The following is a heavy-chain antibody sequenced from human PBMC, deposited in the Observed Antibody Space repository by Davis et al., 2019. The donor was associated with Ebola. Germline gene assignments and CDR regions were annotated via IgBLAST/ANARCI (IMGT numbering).Heavy chain of an antibody. J-gene: IGHJ4*02. Sequence: SETLSLTCPVYSGSFSGYYWTWIRQSPGKGLEWIGEISHSGSTNYNPSLKSRVTISVDTSKNQFSLKQSSVTAADTAVYYCARGRPFYWGQGTLVTVSS. CDR1: SGSFSGYY. CDR3: ARGRPFY. V-gene: IGHV4-34*01. CDR2: ISHSGST.